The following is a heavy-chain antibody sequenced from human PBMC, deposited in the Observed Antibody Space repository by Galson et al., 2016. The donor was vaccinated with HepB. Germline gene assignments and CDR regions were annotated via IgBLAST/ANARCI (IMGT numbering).Heavy chain of an antibody. CDR2: IRRSGDST. J-gene: IGHJ6*04. CDR1: GSTFRNYG. Sequence: SLRLSCAASGSTFRNYGMTWVRQAPGKGLEVVSSIRRSGDSTAYADSVKGRFTISRDNSKNTLSLQMNSLTADDTAIYYCVQGSTAPAVWGKGTTVTVSS. D-gene: IGHD2-2*01. CDR3: VQGSTAPAV. V-gene: IGHV3-23*01.